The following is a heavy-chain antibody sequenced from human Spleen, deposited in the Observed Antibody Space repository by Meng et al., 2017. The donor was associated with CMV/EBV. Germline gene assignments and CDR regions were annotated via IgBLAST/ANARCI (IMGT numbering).Heavy chain of an antibody. J-gene: IGHJ4*02. D-gene: IGHD5-18*01. CDR2: ISGSGGST. V-gene: IGHV3-23*01. CDR1: GFTFSSYA. CDR3: AHSYGNFDY. Sequence: GESLKISCAASGFTFSSYAMSWVRQAPGKGLEWVSAISGSGGSTYYADSVKGRFTISRDNAKNSLYLQMNSLRAEDTAVYYCAHSYGNFDYWGQGTLVTVSS.